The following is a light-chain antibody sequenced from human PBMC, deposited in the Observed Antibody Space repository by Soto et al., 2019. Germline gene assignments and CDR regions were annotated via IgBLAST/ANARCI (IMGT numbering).Light chain of an antibody. Sequence: DIQMTQSPSSLSASVGDRVTITCRASQSISSYLNWYQQKPGKAPKLLIYAASSLQSGVPSRFSGSGSGTDFTITISSLQPEDFATYYWQQSYSTPQTFGQGTKVEIK. CDR2: AAS. V-gene: IGKV1-39*01. CDR3: QQSYSTPQT. J-gene: IGKJ1*01. CDR1: QSISSY.